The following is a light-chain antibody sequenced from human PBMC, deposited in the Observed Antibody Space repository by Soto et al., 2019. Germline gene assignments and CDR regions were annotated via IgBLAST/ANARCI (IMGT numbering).Light chain of an antibody. CDR2: GAS. J-gene: IGKJ3*01. V-gene: IGKV3-20*01. CDR3: QQYGSSPLFT. CDR1: QSVSSSY. Sequence: EIVLTQFPGTLSLSPGERATLSCRASQSVSSSYLAWYQQKPGQAPRLLIYGASNRATGIPDRFSGSGSGTDFTLTISRLEPEDFAVYYCQQYGSSPLFTFGPGTKVDIK.